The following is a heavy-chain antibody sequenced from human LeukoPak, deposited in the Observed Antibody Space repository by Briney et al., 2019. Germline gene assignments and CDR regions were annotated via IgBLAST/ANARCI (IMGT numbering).Heavy chain of an antibody. D-gene: IGHD6-13*01. CDR3: ARGYSNPNYFYG. CDR2: INPNNGGT. Sequence: ASVKVSCKASRYTFTGYYMHWVRQAPGQGLEWMGWINPNNGGTNYAQKCQGRVTITRDTSISTAYMELSRLRSDVTAVYYCARGYSNPNYFYGRGQRTLVTVAS. CDR1: RYTFTGYY. J-gene: IGHJ4*02. V-gene: IGHV1-2*02.